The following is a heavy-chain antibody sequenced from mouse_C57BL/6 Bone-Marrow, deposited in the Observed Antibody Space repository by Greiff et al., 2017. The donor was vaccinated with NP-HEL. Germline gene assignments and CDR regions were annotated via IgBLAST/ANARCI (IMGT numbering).Heavy chain of an antibody. J-gene: IGHJ3*01. D-gene: IGHD2-3*01. CDR3: ARSDGYCVWFAY. V-gene: IGHV1-64*01. Sequence: QVQLQQSGAELVKPGASVKLSCKASGYTFTSYWMHWVKQRPGQGLEWIGMIHPNSGSTNYNEKFKSKATLTVDKSSSTAYMQLSSLTSEDSAVYYCARSDGYCVWFAYWGQGTLVTVSA. CDR2: IHPNSGST. CDR1: GYTFTSYW.